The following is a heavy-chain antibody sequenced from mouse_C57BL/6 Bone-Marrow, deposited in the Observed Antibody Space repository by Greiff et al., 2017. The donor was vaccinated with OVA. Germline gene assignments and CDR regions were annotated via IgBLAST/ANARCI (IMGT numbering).Heavy chain of an antibody. CDR3: AKWLRRRDFDY. CDR1: GYTFTDYY. J-gene: IGHJ2*01. Sequence: VQLQQSGPVLVKPGASVKMSCKASGYTFTDYYMNWVKQSHGKSLEWIGVINPYNGGTSYNQKFKGKATLTVDKSSSTAYMELNSLTSEDSAVYYCAKWLRRRDFDYWGQGTTLTVSS. V-gene: IGHV1-19*01. D-gene: IGHD2-2*01. CDR2: INPYNGGT.